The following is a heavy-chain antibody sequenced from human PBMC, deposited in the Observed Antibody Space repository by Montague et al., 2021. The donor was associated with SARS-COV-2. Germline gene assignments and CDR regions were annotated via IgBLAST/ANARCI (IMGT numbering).Heavy chain of an antibody. CDR3: ARGEYSGYDFPSDMDV. J-gene: IGHJ6*02. Sequence: SLRLSCAASGFTFSSYWMHWVRQAPGKGLVWVSRINSDGSNTSYADSVKGRFTISRDNAKNTLYLQMNSLRAEDTAVYYCARGEYSGYDFPSDMDVWGQGTTVTVSS. CDR2: INSDGSNT. V-gene: IGHV3-74*01. CDR1: GFTFSSYW. D-gene: IGHD5-12*01.